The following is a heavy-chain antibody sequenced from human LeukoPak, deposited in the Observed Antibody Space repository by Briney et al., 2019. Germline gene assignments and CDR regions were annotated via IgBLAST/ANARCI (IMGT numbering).Heavy chain of an antibody. Sequence: ASVKVSCKASGYSFTSYDINWVRQATGQGLEWMGWMNPNSGNTGSAQKFQGRVTMTRNTSISTAYMELSNLRSEDTAVYYCARRIAAGGTCMGYWGQGTLVTVSS. CDR2: MNPNSGNT. V-gene: IGHV1-8*01. CDR1: GYSFTSYD. J-gene: IGHJ4*02. CDR3: ARRIAAGGTCMGY. D-gene: IGHD6-13*01.